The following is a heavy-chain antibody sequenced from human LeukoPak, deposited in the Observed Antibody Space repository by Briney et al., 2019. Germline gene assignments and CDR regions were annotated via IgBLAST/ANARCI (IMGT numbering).Heavy chain of an antibody. J-gene: IGHJ4*02. CDR1: GYTFTSYG. Sequence: EASVKVSCKASGYTFTSYGISWVRQAPGQGLEWMGWISAYNGNTNYAQKFQGRVTMTRNTSISTAYIELSSLRSEDTAVYYCARGRSYSLDYWGQGTLVTVSS. V-gene: IGHV1-18*01. D-gene: IGHD1-26*01. CDR3: ARGRSYSLDY. CDR2: ISAYNGNT.